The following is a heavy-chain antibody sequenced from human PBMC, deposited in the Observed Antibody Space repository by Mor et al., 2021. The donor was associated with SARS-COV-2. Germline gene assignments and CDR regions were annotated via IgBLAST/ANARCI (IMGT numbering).Heavy chain of an antibody. D-gene: IGHD2-21*01. CDR2: INTNSGVT. V-gene: IGHV1-2*04. J-gene: IGHJ4*02. Sequence: SARGAPGQGLEWMAWINTNSGVTKDAQKFQGWVTMTSDTSSSTVSLELNSLRPDDTAVYYCARGDEGVFDYGGQGTLVTVSS. CDR3: ARGDEGVFDY.